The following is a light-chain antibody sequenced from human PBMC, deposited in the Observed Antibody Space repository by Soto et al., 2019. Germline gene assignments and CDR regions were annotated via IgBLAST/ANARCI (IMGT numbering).Light chain of an antibody. CDR2: GAS. Sequence: EIVMTQSPATLSVSPGDRVTLSCRASQSVTTNLAWYQQKPGQAPRLLIYGASTRAPSIPARFSGSGSVTEFTLTISSLQSEYFAVYYCQQYNIWPPITFGQGKRLEMK. J-gene: IGKJ5*01. CDR1: QSVTTN. V-gene: IGKV3-15*01. CDR3: QQYNIWPPIT.